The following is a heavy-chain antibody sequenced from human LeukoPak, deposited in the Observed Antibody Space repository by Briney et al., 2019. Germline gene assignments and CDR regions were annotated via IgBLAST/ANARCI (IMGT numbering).Heavy chain of an antibody. CDR1: GFTFDDYA. J-gene: IGHJ4*02. CDR3: AKGRSGYYYGSGPLDS. V-gene: IGHV3-9*03. Sequence: GGSLRLSCAGSGFTFDDYAMHWVRQAPGKGLEWVSGISWNSGNIGYADSVKGRFIVSRDDAKNSLYLQMNSLRDEDMALYYCAKGRSGYYYGSGPLDSWGQGTLVTVSS. CDR2: ISWNSGNI. D-gene: IGHD3-10*01.